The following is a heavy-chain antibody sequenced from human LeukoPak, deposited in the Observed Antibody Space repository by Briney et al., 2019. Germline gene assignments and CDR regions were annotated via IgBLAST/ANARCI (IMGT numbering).Heavy chain of an antibody. Sequence: SETLSLTCAVYGGSFGGYYWSWIRQPLGKGLEWIGEINHSGSTNYNPSLKSRVTISVDTSKNQFSLKLSSVTAADTAVYYCARGGSSSWYSPWDYWGQGTLVTVSS. CDR2: INHSGST. CDR3: ARGGSSSWYSPWDY. D-gene: IGHD6-13*01. V-gene: IGHV4-34*01. CDR1: GGSFGGYY. J-gene: IGHJ4*02.